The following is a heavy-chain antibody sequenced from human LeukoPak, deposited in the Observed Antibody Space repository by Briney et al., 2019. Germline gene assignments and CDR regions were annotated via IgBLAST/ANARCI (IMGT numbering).Heavy chain of an antibody. CDR3: ARGAYNGYDSPDYLDY. D-gene: IGHD5-12*01. Sequence: SQALSLTCTVSGGNISSGGYYWSWIRQHPGKGLEWIGYISYNGNTYYNPSLKTRLTISVDTSQNQFCLNVSSVTAADTAVYYCARGAYNGYDSPDYLDYWGQGTLVTVSS. J-gene: IGHJ4*02. CDR2: ISYNGNT. V-gene: IGHV4-31*03. CDR1: GGNISSGGYY.